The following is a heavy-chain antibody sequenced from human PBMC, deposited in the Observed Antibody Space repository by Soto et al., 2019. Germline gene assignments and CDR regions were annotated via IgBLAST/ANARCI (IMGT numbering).Heavy chain of an antibody. CDR1: GGSVSSNSYS. J-gene: IGHJ6*02. Sequence: QLQLQESGPGLVKPSETLSLTCTVSGGSVSSNSYSWGWIRQSPGKGLEWIGTIYSSENTYYNPSLLSRVTLSVDTSKNEFSVRLSSLTAAETAVYYCARLNGYCVSTNCHGYYGMDVWGQGTTVTVSS. CDR3: ARLNGYCVSTNCHGYYGMDV. D-gene: IGHD2-2*03. CDR2: IYSSENT. V-gene: IGHV4-39*01.